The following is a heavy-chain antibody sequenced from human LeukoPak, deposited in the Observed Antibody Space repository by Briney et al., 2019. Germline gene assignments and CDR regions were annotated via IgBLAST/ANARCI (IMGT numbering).Heavy chain of an antibody. CDR2: ISGSGGST. V-gene: IGHV3-23*01. CDR3: AKGGVYRSAFDY. CDR1: GFTFSSYA. J-gene: IGHJ4*02. D-gene: IGHD1-26*01. Sequence: PGGSLRLSCAASGFTFSSYAMSWVRQAPGKGLEWVSAISGSGGSTYYADSVKGRFTISRDNSKDTLYLQMNSLRAEDTAVYYCAKGGVYRSAFDYWGQGTLVTVSS.